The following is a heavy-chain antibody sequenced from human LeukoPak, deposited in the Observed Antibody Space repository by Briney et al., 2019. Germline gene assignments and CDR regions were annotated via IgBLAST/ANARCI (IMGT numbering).Heavy chain of an antibody. V-gene: IGHV2-5*02. CDR2: IYWDDDK. J-gene: IGHJ4*02. CDR1: GFSLITNGVG. CDR3: AHRREYSSAWYWANFDY. Sequence: SGPTLVKPTQTLTLTCTFSGFSLITNGVGVGWIRQPPGEALERLALIYWDDDKRYSPSLRNRLTITKDTSKNQVVLTLTNMDPVDTATCYCAHRREYSSAWYWANFDYWGQGTLVTVSS. D-gene: IGHD6-13*01.